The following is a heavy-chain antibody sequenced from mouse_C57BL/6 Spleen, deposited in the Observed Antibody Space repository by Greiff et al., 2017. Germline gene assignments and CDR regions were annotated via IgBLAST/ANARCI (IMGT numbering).Heavy chain of an antibody. Sequence: VQLQQSDAELVKPGASVKISCKVSGYTFTDHTIHWMKQRPEQGLAWIGYIYPRDGSTKYNEEFKGKATLTADKSSSTAYMQLNSLTSEDSAVYFCAKSSYYYGSSYVADYWGQGTTLTVSS. CDR2: IYPRDGST. J-gene: IGHJ2*01. CDR3: AKSSYYYGSSYVADY. D-gene: IGHD1-1*01. V-gene: IGHV1-78*01. CDR1: GYTFTDHT.